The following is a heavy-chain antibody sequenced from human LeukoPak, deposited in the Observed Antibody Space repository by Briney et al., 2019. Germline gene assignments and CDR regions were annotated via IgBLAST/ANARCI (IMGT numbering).Heavy chain of an antibody. J-gene: IGHJ6*03. CDR3: ARDPGPYSGYDFVYYYYYMDV. Sequence: ASVKVSCKASGYTFTGYYIHWVRQAPGQGLEWMGWINPNSGGTNYAQKFQGRVTMTRDTSISTAYMELSRLRSDDTAVYYCARDPGPYSGYDFVYYYYYMDVWGKGTTVTVSS. CDR1: GYTFTGYY. V-gene: IGHV1-2*02. CDR2: INPNSGGT. D-gene: IGHD5-12*01.